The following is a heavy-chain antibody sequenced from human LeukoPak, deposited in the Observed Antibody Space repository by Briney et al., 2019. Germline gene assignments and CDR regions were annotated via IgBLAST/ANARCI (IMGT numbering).Heavy chain of an antibody. J-gene: IGHJ5*01. D-gene: IGHD3-22*01. CDR1: GYTFTGYY. V-gene: IGHV1-2*02. Sequence: ASVKVSCKASGYTFTGYYMHWVRQAPGQGLEWTGWINPNSGGTDYAQKFQGRVTMTRDTSISTAYMELSRLRSDDTAIYYCARVFYYDTSGHNWFDSWGQGTLVTVSS. CDR3: ARVFYYDTSGHNWFDS. CDR2: INPNSGGT.